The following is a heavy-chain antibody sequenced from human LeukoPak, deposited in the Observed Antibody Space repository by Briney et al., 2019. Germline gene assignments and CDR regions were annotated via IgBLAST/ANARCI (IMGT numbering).Heavy chain of an antibody. J-gene: IGHJ4*02. D-gene: IGHD2-15*01. V-gene: IGHV1-2*02. CDR3: ARVEVAGTENSDY. Sequence: ASVKVSCKASGYTFTGYYMHWVRQAPGQGLEWMGWINPNSGGTNYAQKFQGRVTMTRDTSISTAYMELSRLRSDDTAVYYCARVEVAGTENSDYWGQGTLVTVSS. CDR2: INPNSGGT. CDR1: GYTFTGYY.